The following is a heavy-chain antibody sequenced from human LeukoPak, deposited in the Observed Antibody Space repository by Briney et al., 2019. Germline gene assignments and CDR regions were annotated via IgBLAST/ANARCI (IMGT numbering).Heavy chain of an antibody. Sequence: GGSLRLSCAASGFTFSNAWMSWVRQAPGKGLEWVGRIKSKTDGGTTDYAAPVKGRFTISRDDSKNTLYLQMNSLKTEDTAVYYCTTIAAAGPLRYYYYGMDVWGQGTTVTVSS. CDR1: GFTFSNAW. CDR2: IKSKTDGGTT. J-gene: IGHJ6*02. V-gene: IGHV3-15*01. D-gene: IGHD6-13*01. CDR3: TTIAAAGPLRYYYYGMDV.